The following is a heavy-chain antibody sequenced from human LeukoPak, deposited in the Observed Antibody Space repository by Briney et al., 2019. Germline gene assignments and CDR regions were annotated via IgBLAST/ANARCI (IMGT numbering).Heavy chain of an antibody. CDR1: GFTFSGSA. CDR3: TSTVVPAAFDF. J-gene: IGHJ4*02. CDR2: IRSKANSYAT. V-gene: IGHV3-73*01. Sequence: TGGSLRLSCAASGFTFSGSAMHWVRQASGKGLEWVGRIRSKANSYATAYAASVKGRFTISRDDSKNTAYLQMNSLKTEDTAVYYCTSTVVPAAFDFWGQGTLLTVSS. D-gene: IGHD2-2*01.